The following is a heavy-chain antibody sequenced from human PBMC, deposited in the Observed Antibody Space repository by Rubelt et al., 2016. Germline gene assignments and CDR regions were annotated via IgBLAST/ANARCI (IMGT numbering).Heavy chain of an antibody. CDR1: GGSFSGYY. D-gene: IGHD6-6*01. CDR3: ARETLSYAFDI. V-gene: IGHV4-34*01. Sequence: QVQLQQWGAGLLKPSETLSLTCAVYGGSFSGYYWSWIRQPPGKGLEWIGEINHSGSTNYNPSLKSRVTVAVDTSKNTFSLKLSSVTAADTAVYYCARETLSYAFDIWGQGTMVTVSS. CDR2: INHSGST. J-gene: IGHJ3*02.